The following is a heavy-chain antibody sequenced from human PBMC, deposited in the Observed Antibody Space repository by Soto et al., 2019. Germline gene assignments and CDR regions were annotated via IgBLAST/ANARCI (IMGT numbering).Heavy chain of an antibody. Sequence: VQLLESGGGVVQPGRSLRLSCVASGFNFNSYTINWVRQAPGKRLEWLSSISSSGYIFSTDSVRGRFTISRDNAKNSVYLQINSLRAEDTAVYFCARDCSGGSCYPGMDVWGQGTTVTVSS. J-gene: IGHJ6*02. V-gene: IGHV3-21*01. CDR3: ARDCSGGSCYPGMDV. CDR2: ISSSGYI. CDR1: GFNFNSYT. D-gene: IGHD2-15*01.